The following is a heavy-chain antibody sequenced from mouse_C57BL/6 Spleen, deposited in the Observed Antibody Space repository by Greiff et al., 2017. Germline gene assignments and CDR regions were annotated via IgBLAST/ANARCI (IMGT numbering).Heavy chain of an antibody. D-gene: IGHD1-1*01. CDR1: GYTFTSYG. V-gene: IGHV1-81*01. CDR2: IYPRSGNT. Sequence: VQLQQSGAELARPGASVKLSCKASGYTFTSYGISWVKQRTGQGLEWIGEIYPRSGNTYYNEKFKGKATLTADKSSSTAYMELRSLTSEDSAVYFCARSRFITTVVGRGFFDYWGQGTTLTVSS. J-gene: IGHJ2*01. CDR3: ARSRFITTVVGRGFFDY.